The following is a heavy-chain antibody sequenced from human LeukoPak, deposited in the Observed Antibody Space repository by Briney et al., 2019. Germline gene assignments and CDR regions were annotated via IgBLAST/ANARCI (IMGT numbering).Heavy chain of an antibody. Sequence: GGSLRLSCAASGFTFNNAWMSWVRQAPGKGLEWVGRIKSKSDGGTTDYAAPVKGRSTISRDDSKTTLYLQMNSLKTEDTAVYFCSTDSIITIFRVEILSGAAYWGQGSLVTVSS. D-gene: IGHD3-3*01. CDR2: IKSKSDGGTT. CDR1: GFTFNNAW. V-gene: IGHV3-15*01. CDR3: STDSIITIFRVEILSGAAY. J-gene: IGHJ4*02.